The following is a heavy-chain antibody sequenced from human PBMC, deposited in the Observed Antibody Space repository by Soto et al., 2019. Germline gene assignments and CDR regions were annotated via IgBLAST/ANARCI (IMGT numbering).Heavy chain of an antibody. CDR1: GFIFSNFW. D-gene: IGHD6-25*01. Sequence: EEQLVESGGGLVQPGGSLRLSCAASGFIFSNFWINWVRQAPGKGLEWVASINQDGSEKYYLDSVKGRFTISRDNAKNSLYLQMNSLRAEDTAVYYCAVLSIAAVVDFWGQGTLVTVSS. CDR3: AVLSIAAVVDF. V-gene: IGHV3-7*01. CDR2: INQDGSEK. J-gene: IGHJ4*02.